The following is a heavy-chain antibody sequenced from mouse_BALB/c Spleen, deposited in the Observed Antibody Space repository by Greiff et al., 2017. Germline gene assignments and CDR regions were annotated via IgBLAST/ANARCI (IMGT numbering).Heavy chain of an antibody. CDR3: ARSLNFGDYYAMDY. D-gene: IGHD1-3*01. J-gene: IGHJ4*01. V-gene: IGHV3-2*02. Sequence: EVMLVESGPGLVKPSQSLSLTCTVTGYSITSDYAWNWIRQFPGNKLEWMGYISYSGSTSYNPSLKSRISITRDTSKNQFFLQLNSVTTEDTATYYCARSLNFGDYYAMDYWGQGTSVTVSS. CDR1: GYSITSDYA. CDR2: ISYSGST.